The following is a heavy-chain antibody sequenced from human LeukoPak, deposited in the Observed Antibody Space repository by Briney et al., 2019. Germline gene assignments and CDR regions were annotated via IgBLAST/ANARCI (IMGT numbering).Heavy chain of an antibody. CDR1: GFTFGNYW. D-gene: IGHD6-6*01. CDR2: INTDGSST. CDR3: ARLYSSSSGKAFDI. V-gene: IGHV3-74*01. Sequence: GGSLRLSCAASGFTFGNYWMHWVRQAPGKGLVWVSRINTDGSSTNYADSVKRRFTISRDNAKKTLYLQMNSLRAEDTAVYYCARLYSSSSGKAFDIWGQGTMVTVSS. J-gene: IGHJ3*02.